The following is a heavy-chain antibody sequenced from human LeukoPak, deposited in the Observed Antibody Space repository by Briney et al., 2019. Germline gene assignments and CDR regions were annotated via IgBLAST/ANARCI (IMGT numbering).Heavy chain of an antibody. J-gene: IGHJ4*02. CDR2: IHYSGST. CDR1: SGSISNYY. Sequence: SETLSLTCGVSSGSISNYYWSWIRQPPGKGLEWIAYIHYSGSTHYNPSLRSRATISVDTSKNQLSLKLTSVTAADTAVYYCARMGIRLFDWLPTYYFDYWGQGTLATVSS. D-gene: IGHD3-9*01. CDR3: ARMGIRLFDWLPTYYFDY. V-gene: IGHV4-59*08.